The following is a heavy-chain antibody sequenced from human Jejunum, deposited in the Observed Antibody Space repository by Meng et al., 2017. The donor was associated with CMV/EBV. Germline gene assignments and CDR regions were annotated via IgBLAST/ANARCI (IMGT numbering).Heavy chain of an antibody. Sequence: QGRVVQSGAGVEKPGASVGVACKTSGYVFIDYYIHWLRQAPGQGLEWMGWINPNGGGTRSAQSFQGRVTMTRDTSISTAYLVVNRLRSDDTAIYYCARDSARDHPTNWFDPWGQGTLVTVSS. CDR3: ARDSARDHPTNWFDP. J-gene: IGHJ5*02. D-gene: IGHD2-21*01. CDR2: INPNGGGT. CDR1: GYVFIDYY. V-gene: IGHV1-2*02.